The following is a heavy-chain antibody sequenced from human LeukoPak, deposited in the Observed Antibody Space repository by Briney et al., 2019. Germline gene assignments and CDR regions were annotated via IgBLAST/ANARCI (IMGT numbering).Heavy chain of an antibody. CDR1: GYTFTGYY. Sequence: ASVKVSCKASGYTFTGYYMHWVRQAPGQGLEWMGWINPNSGGTNYAQKFQGRVTMTRNTSISTAYMELSSLRSEDTAVYYCAGGDAYYYGMDVWGQGTTVTVSS. CDR2: INPNSGGT. CDR3: AGGDAYYYGMDV. D-gene: IGHD2-21*01. J-gene: IGHJ6*02. V-gene: IGHV1-2*02.